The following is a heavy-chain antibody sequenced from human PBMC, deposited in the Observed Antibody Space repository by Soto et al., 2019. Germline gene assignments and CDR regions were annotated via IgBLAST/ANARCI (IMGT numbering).Heavy chain of an antibody. CDR3: AKDSLYSSSWSSFDS. D-gene: IGHD6-13*01. Sequence: PGGSLRLSCAASGLTFSSYAMSWVRKAPGKGLDWVSAVSGSGGSTYYADSVKGRFTISRDNPKNTLYLQMNSLRAEDTAVYYCAKDSLYSSSWSSFDSWGQGTMVTVSS. CDR1: GLTFSSYA. CDR2: VSGSGGST. V-gene: IGHV3-23*01. J-gene: IGHJ4*02.